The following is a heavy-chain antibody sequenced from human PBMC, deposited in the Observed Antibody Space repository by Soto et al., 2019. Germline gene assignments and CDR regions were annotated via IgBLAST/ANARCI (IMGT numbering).Heavy chain of an antibody. D-gene: IGHD3-10*01. CDR3: ASQRLWFGELLTDYHYYYGMDV. Sequence: GASVKVSCKASGYTFTSYYMHWVRQAPGQGLEWMGIINPSGGSTSYAQKFQGRVTMTRDTSTSTVYMELSSLRSEDTAVYYCASQRLWFGELLTDYHYYYGMDVWGQGTTVTVSS. V-gene: IGHV1-46*01. CDR2: INPSGGST. J-gene: IGHJ6*02. CDR1: GYTFTSYY.